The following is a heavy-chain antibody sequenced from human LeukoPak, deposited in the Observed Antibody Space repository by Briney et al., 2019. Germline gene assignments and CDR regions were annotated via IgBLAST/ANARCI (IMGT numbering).Heavy chain of an antibody. CDR3: ARTEYSSGWYYFDY. Sequence: PSETLSFTCTVSGGSISSYYWSWIPQPPGKGREWLGYIYYSGSTNYKPSPKSRVTISVATSKNPFSLKMSSMTAADEAVYYCARTEYSSGWYYFDYWGQGTLVTVSS. D-gene: IGHD6-19*01. V-gene: IGHV4-59*01. J-gene: IGHJ4*02. CDR1: GGSISSYY. CDR2: IYYSGST.